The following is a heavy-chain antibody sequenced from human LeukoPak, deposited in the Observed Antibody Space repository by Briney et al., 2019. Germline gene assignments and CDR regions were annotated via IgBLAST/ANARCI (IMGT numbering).Heavy chain of an antibody. J-gene: IGHJ4*02. CDR2: IYSGGST. CDR3: AKGNSNWD. Sequence: GGSLRLSCAASGFTVSSNYTTWVRQAPGKGLEWVSVIYSGGSTYYADSVKGRFTISRDNSKNTLFLQMNSLRAEDTAVYYCAKGNSNWDWGQGTLVTVSS. V-gene: IGHV3-53*01. CDR1: GFTVSSNY. D-gene: IGHD1-7*01.